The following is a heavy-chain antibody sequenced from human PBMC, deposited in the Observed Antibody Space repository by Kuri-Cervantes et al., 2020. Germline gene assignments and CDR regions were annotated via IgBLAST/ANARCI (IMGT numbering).Heavy chain of an antibody. Sequence: GESLKISCTVSGGSISSSSYYWGWIRQPPGKGLEWVANIRRDEREKYYVDSVKGRFTISRDNTKDSLYLQMNSLRAEDTAVYYCAKDNYDSSGYYYPYWGQGTLVTVSS. J-gene: IGHJ4*02. D-gene: IGHD3-22*01. CDR3: AKDNYDSSGYYYPY. V-gene: IGHV3-7*03. CDR2: IRRDEREK. CDR1: GGSISSSSYY.